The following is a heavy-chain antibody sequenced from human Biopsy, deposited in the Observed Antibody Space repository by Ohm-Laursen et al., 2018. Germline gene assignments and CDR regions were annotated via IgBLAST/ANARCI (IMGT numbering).Heavy chain of an antibody. D-gene: IGHD3-16*01. CDR2: MNNSGST. Sequence: GTLSLTCTVSSDSISSSNFYWAWLRQAPGKGSAWIGSMNNSGSTYYNPSLTIRFTISIDTPKNQFTLKLTSVTAADTTVYYCVRHALRLGPKKNWFDTWGQGTLVTVSS. CDR3: VRHALRLGPKKNWFDT. V-gene: IGHV4-39*01. CDR1: SDSISSSNFY. J-gene: IGHJ5*02.